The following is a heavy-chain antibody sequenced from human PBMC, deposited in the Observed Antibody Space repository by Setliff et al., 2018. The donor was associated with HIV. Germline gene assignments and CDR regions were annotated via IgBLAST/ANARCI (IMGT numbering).Heavy chain of an antibody. D-gene: IGHD3-10*01. CDR1: GVTFSSYA. Sequence: LRLSCAASGVTFSSYAMSRVRQAPGKGLEWVSGISGGGGTTYYAAAVKGRFTISRDNSKNTLYLQMNSLRAEDTAVYYCAKRTSVGSLVWGQGTLVTVSS. CDR3: AKRTSVGSLV. V-gene: IGHV3-23*01. J-gene: IGHJ4*01. CDR2: ISGGGGTT.